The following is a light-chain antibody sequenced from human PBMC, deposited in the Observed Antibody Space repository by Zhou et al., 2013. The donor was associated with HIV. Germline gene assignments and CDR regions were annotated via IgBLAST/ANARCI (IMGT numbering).Light chain of an antibody. V-gene: IGKV1-12*01. CDR2: QAS. Sequence: DIQMTQSPSTLSASEGDRVTITCRASESIRRWLAWYQQTPGKAPKLLISQASTLQSGVPSRFSGSGFGTDFTLTINRLHPEDFATYYCQQANRFPQTFGQGTKVEIK. CDR3: QQANRFPQT. J-gene: IGKJ2*01. CDR1: ESIRRW.